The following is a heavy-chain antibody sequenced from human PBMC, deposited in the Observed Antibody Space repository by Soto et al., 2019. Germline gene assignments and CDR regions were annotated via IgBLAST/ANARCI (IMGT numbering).Heavy chain of an antibody. Sequence: LRRSCAASGFTFSSYGMHWVRQAPGKGLEWVAVIWYDGTNKYYVDSVKGRFTISKDNSKNTLYLQMNSLRAEDTAIYYCARDIGYQTRRSTDALHICGPATMRTL. J-gene: IGHJ3*02. CDR2: IWYDGTNK. CDR3: ARDIGYQTRRSTDALHI. D-gene: IGHD6-25*01. CDR1: GFTFSSYG. V-gene: IGHV3-33*01.